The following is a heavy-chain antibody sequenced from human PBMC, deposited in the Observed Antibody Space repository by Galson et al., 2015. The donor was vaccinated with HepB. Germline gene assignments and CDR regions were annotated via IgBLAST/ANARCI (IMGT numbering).Heavy chain of an antibody. CDR3: ARVAKGPPVWGSYRSSYYYYGMDV. V-gene: IGHV4-34*01. J-gene: IGHJ6*02. Sequence: LSLTCAVYGGSFSGYYWSWIRQPPGKGLEWIGEINHSGSTNYNPSLKSRVTISVDTSKNQFSLKLSSVTAADTAVYYCARVAKGPPVWGSYRSSYYYYGMDVWGQGTTVTVSS. CDR1: GGSFSGYY. CDR2: INHSGST. D-gene: IGHD3-16*02.